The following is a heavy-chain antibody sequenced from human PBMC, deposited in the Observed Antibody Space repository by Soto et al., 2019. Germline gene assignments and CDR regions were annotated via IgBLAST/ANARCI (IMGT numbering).Heavy chain of an antibody. CDR2: VYSDGST. V-gene: IGHV3-66*01. D-gene: IGHD3-22*01. CDR1: GFTVSSNY. CDR3: ARDHDYYYDH. Sequence: PGGSLRLSCAASGFTVSSNYMSWVRQAPGKGLEWVSIVYSDGSTYYADSVKGRFTISRDNSKNTLYLQMNSLRVEDTAMYYCARDHDYYYDHWGQGTLVTVSS. J-gene: IGHJ4*02.